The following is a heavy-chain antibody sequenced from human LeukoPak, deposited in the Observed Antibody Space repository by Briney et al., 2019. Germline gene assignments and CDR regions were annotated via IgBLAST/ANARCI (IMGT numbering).Heavy chain of an antibody. CDR1: GVTVSGNY. J-gene: IGHJ4*02. D-gene: IGHD6-19*01. Sequence: GGSLRLSCAASGVTVSGNYMSWVRQAPGKGLEWVSVIYSGGTTYYADSVKDRFTISRDNSKNTLYIEMNSLRVEDTAVYYCATISSGWYYFDFWGQGTRVTVSS. CDR3: ATISSGWYYFDF. V-gene: IGHV3-66*01. CDR2: IYSGGTT.